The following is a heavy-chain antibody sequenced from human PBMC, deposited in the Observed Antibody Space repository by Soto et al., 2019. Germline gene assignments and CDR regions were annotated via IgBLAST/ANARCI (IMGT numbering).Heavy chain of an antibody. CDR3: ARRSVSGVNSR. CDR2: INQRGST. V-gene: IGHV4-34*01. CDR1: GGSFSGYY. J-gene: IGHJ4*02. Sequence: QVQLQQWGAGLLKSSETLSLTCAVYGGSFSGYYWSWIRQPPGKGLEWIGEINQRGSTNYNPSLKSRVTISVDTSKNQFSLKLSSVTAADTAVYYCARRSVSGVNSRWGQGTLVTVSS. D-gene: IGHD1-1*01.